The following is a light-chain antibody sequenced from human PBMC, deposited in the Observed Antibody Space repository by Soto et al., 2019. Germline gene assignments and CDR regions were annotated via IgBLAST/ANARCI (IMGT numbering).Light chain of an antibody. CDR1: QSLLFSYNKKNY. J-gene: IGKJ4*01. CDR3: QQYFSAPQLS. Sequence: VLTQSPDSLAVSLGERATISCKSSQSLLFSYNKKNYIAWYQQKPGQPPKLIISWASTRESGVPDRFSGSGSGTDFTLTIRSLQAEYVAVDYCQQYFSAPQLSFGGGTKVEIK. V-gene: IGKV4-1*01. CDR2: WAS.